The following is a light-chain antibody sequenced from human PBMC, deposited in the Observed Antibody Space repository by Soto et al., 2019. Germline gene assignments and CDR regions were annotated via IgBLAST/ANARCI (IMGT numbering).Light chain of an antibody. J-gene: IGLJ2*01. CDR3: GTWDSSLRGGA. Sequence: QSVLTQSPSVSAAPGQKVSISCSGSSSNIGNNYVSWYQQLPGTAPKLLIYDNNKRPSGIPDRFSGSKSGTSATLGITGLQTGDEADYYCGTWDSSLRGGAFGGGTKLTVL. CDR2: DNN. V-gene: IGLV1-51*01. CDR1: SSNIGNNY.